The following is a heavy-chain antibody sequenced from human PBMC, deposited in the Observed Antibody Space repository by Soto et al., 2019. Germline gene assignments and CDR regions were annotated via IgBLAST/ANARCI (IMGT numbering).Heavy chain of an antibody. CDR3: AREMWTLNGPQNFFDY. CDR2: ISPNSGDT. V-gene: IGHV1-18*01. J-gene: IGHJ4*02. D-gene: IGHD2-21*01. Sequence: QVQLVQSAGEVKQPGASVRVSCKASGYTFTSFGITWVRQAPGQGLEWMGWISPNSGDTRYAQNLQGRVTMTTDKYTSTAYMELRSLTSDDTALYYCAREMWTLNGPQNFFDYWGQGALVTVSS. CDR1: GYTFTSFG.